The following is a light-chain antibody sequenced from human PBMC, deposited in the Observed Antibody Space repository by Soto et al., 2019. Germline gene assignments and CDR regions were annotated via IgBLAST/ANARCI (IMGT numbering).Light chain of an antibody. V-gene: IGKV3-20*01. CDR2: DVS. CDR3: QQYGSSPT. J-gene: IGKJ1*01. Sequence: EIVLTQSPGTLSLSPGERATLSCRSSQSVSSNYLAWYQQKPDQAPRLVIYDVSGRATGIPDRFSGSGSGTDITPTISSLEPEDFAVYYCQQYGSSPTFGQGTKVEIK. CDR1: QSVSSNY.